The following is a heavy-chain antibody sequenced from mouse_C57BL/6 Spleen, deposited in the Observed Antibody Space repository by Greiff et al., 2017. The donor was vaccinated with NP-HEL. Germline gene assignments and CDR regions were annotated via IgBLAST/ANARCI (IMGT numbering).Heavy chain of an antibody. CDR3: TRSPYYCGSSLDY. Sequence: VQRVESGAELVRPGASVTLSCKASGYTFTDYEMHWVKQTPVHGLEWIGAIDPETGGTAYNQKFKGKAILTADKSSSTAYMELRSLTSADSAVYYCTRSPYYCGSSLDYWGQGTTLTVSS. J-gene: IGHJ2*01. CDR1: GYTFTDYE. CDR2: IDPETGGT. V-gene: IGHV1-15*01. D-gene: IGHD1-1*01.